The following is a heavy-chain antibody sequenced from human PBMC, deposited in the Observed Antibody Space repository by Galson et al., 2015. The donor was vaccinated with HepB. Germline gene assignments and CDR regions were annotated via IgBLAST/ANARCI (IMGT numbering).Heavy chain of an antibody. D-gene: IGHD3-22*01. CDR3: ARGQPLYYYDSSGQLDAFDI. V-gene: IGHV1-46*01. CDR2: INPSGGST. Sequence: SVKVSCKASGYTFTSYYMHWVRQAPGQGLEWMGIINPSGGSTSYAQKFQGRVTMTRDTSTSTVYMELSSLRSEDTAVYYCARGQPLYYYDSSGQLDAFDIWGQGTMVTVSS. CDR1: GYTFTSYY. J-gene: IGHJ3*02.